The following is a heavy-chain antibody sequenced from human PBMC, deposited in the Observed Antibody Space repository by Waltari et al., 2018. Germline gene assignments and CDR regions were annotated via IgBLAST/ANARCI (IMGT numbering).Heavy chain of an antibody. V-gene: IGHV4-34*01. J-gene: IGHJ3*01. CDR3: ARISGLDYATPM. D-gene: IGHD5-12*01. CDR2: INHAGNI. Sequence: QVQLQQWGAGLLKPSETLSLTCGVRGGSFSSYYWSWIRQSPGKGLEWIGEINHAGNIHYNPSLKSRVTMCIDTAMNQFSLEVKSVIAADTAVYFCARISGLDYATPMWGLGTVVTVSS. CDR1: GGSFSSYY.